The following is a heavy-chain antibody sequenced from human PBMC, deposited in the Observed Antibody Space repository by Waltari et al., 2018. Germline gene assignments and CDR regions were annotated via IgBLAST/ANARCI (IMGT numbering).Heavy chain of an antibody. CDR3: ARDRGRGLYLDS. Sequence: QLQQSGPGLGKPSESLFLSCAVPGDSVSNNYWWSWVRQPPGKGLEWIGQIHGTGKTNYNPSLESRVTVSMDTSNNQFSLRVTSPTAADTAVYFCARDRGRGLYLDSWGQGTLVTVS. J-gene: IGHJ4*02. CDR1: GDSVSNNYW. D-gene: IGHD1-26*01. V-gene: IGHV4-4*02. CDR2: IHGTGKT.